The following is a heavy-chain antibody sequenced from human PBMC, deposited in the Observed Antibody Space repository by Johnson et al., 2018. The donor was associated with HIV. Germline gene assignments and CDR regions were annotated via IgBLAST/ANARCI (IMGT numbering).Heavy chain of an antibody. D-gene: IGHD6-13*01. CDR2: ISYDGNNK. Sequence: QMLLVESGGGVVRPGGSLSLSCAASGFTFDDYGMNWVRQTPGKGLEWVAVISYDGNNKYSADSVKGRFIISRDNSKNTVYLQMNSLRAEDTAVYYCARDALQQLVPRGAFNLWGQGTMVTVSS. V-gene: IGHV3-30*03. CDR1: GFTFDDYG. J-gene: IGHJ3*01. CDR3: ARDALQQLVPRGAFNL.